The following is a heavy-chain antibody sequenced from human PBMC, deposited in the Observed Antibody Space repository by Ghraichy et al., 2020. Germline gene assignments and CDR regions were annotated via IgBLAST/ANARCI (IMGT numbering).Heavy chain of an antibody. CDR1: GFTFSTSA. D-gene: IGHD6-19*01. CDR2: ISHDGSSE. Sequence: GGSLRLSCAASGFTFSTSAMDWVRQAPGKGLEWVAVISHDGSSEYYADSVKGRFAISRDNSRNTLYLQMNSLRAEDTAVYYCARDRSGWYSLRPSYFDYWGQGTLVTVSS. V-gene: IGHV3-30*09. J-gene: IGHJ4*02. CDR3: ARDRSGWYSLRPSYFDY.